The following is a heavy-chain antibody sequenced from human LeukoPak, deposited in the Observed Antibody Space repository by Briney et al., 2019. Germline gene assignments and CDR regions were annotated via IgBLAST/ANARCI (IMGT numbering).Heavy chain of an antibody. CDR2: IYYSGST. CDR1: GGSISNYY. J-gene: IGHJ2*01. V-gene: IGHV4-59*08. Sequence: SETLSLTCSVSGGSISNYYWSWIRQPPGRGLEWIGYIYYSGSTNYNPSLKSRVTISLDTSKNQFSLKLSSVTATDTAVYYCARQMTTVVTAQDYWYFDLWGRGTLVTVSS. CDR3: ARQMTTVVTAQDYWYFDL. D-gene: IGHD4-23*01.